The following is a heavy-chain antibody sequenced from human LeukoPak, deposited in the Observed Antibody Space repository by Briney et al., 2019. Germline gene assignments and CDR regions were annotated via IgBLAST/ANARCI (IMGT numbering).Heavy chain of an antibody. Sequence: AGGSLRLSCAASGFTFDDYGMSWVRQAPGKGLEWVGFIRRNAHGGTTEYAASVKGRFHISRDDSNSIAYLQMNSLKTEDTALYFCTRVLVWGSYLPGADGLDVWGQGTMVTVSA. CDR2: IRRNAHGGTT. V-gene: IGHV3-49*04. J-gene: IGHJ3*01. CDR1: GFTFDDYG. CDR3: TRVLVWGSYLPGADGLDV. D-gene: IGHD3-16*01.